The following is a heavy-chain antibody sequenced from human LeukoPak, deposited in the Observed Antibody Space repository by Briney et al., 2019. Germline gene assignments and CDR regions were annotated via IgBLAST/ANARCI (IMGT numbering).Heavy chain of an antibody. V-gene: IGHV1-18*01. CDR1: GYTFTSYG. Sequence: ASVKVSCKASGYTFTSYGISWVRQAPGQGLEWMGWISAYNGNTNYAQKLQGRVTMTTDTSTSTAYMELRSLRSDDTAVYYCARGLYCSSTSCYPYSYYFDYWGQGTLVTVSS. CDR3: ARGLYCSSTSCYPYSYYFDY. J-gene: IGHJ4*02. CDR2: ISAYNGNT. D-gene: IGHD2-2*01.